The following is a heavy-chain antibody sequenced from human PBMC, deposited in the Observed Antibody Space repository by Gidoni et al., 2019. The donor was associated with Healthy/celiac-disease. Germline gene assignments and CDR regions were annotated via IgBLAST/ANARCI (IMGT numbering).Heavy chain of an antibody. CDR2: IRSKAYGGTT. Sequence: EVQLVESGGGLVQPGRSLRRSCTASGFTFGDYAMSWVRQAPGKGLEWVGFIRSKAYGGTTEYAASVKGRFTISRDDSKSIAYLQMNSLKTEDTAVYYCTRDQLPSIAAAASPDYYYGMDVWGQGTTVTVSS. CDR1: GFTFGDYA. D-gene: IGHD6-13*01. V-gene: IGHV3-49*04. CDR3: TRDQLPSIAAAASPDYYYGMDV. J-gene: IGHJ6*02.